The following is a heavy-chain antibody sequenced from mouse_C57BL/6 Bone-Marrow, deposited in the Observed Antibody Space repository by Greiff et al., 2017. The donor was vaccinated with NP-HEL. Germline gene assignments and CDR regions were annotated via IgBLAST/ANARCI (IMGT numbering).Heavy chain of an antibody. CDR1: GYTFTDYY. J-gene: IGHJ4*01. CDR2: INPNNGGT. D-gene: IGHD4-1*02. V-gene: IGHV1-26*01. CDR3: ARDNWDGDYAMDY. Sequence: EVQLQQSGPELVKPGASVKISCKASGYTFTDYYMNWVKQSHGKSLEWIGDINPNNGGTSYNQKFKGKATLTVDKSSSTAYMELRSLTSEDSAVYYCARDNWDGDYAMDYWGQGTSVTVSS.